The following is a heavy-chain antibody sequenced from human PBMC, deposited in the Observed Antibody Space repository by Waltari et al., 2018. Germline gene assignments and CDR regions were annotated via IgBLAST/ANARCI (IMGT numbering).Heavy chain of an antibody. CDR3: ATYIGASLGTAAFDV. J-gene: IGHJ3*01. CDR1: AVSITSSRLY. V-gene: IGHV4-39*01. CDR2: MSYSGAT. Sequence: QLQLQESGPGLVKPSETLSLTCSVSAVSITSSRLYWGWIRQPPGQCLEWIGTMSYSGATDSIAALMSRDTRSRDTSKNQLSLKLGSVTAADTALYYWATYIGASLGTAAFDVWGQGTLVTVYS. D-gene: IGHD5-12*01.